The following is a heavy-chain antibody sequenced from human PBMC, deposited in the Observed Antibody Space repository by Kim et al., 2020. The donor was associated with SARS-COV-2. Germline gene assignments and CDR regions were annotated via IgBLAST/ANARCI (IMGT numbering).Heavy chain of an antibody. J-gene: IGHJ5*02. V-gene: IGHV4-39*01. CDR2: ITCSGTT. D-gene: IGHD6-13*01. CDR1: GDSISSSNYY. Sequence: SETLSLTCTVSGDSISSSNYYWVWIRQPPEKGLEWIASITCSGTTYYNPSLKSRVTISVDTSKNQFYLKLSSVTAADTAVYYCARRGIGAIGTGFDPWGQGTLVTISS. CDR3: ARRGIGAIGTGFDP.